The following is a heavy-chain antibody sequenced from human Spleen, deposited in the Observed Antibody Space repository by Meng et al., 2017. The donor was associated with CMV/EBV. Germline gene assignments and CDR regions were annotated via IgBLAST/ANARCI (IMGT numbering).Heavy chain of an antibody. CDR2: FSGST. Sequence: SCAASGFTFSSYAMSWLRQAPGKGLEWVSGFSGSTFYGDSVKGRFTISRDNSRNTLYLQMSSLRVEDTAIYYCAKSLRYCSSTSCHAPFDYWGQGTLVTVSS. V-gene: IGHV3-23*01. J-gene: IGHJ4*02. CDR1: GFTFSSYA. D-gene: IGHD2-2*01. CDR3: AKSLRYCSSTSCHAPFDY.